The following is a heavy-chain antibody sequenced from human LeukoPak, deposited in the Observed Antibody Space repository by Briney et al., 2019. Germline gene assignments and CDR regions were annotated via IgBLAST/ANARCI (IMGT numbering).Heavy chain of an antibody. CDR1: GYTFTSYG. CDR3: ARDQMVRGVIITCQDY. J-gene: IGHJ4*02. V-gene: IGHV1-18*01. Sequence: ASVKVSCKASGYTFTSYGISWVRQAPGQGLEWMGWISAYNGNTNYAQKLQGRVTMTTDASTSTAYMELRSLRSDDTAVYYCARDQMVRGVIITCQDYWGQGTLVTVSS. D-gene: IGHD3-10*01. CDR2: ISAYNGNT.